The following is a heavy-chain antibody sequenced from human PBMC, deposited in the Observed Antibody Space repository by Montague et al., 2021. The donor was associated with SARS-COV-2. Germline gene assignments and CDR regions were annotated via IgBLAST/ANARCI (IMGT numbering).Heavy chain of an antibody. V-gene: IGHV4-39*07. Sequence: SETLSLTCTVYGGSISSSSYYWGWIRQPPGKGLEWIGSIDYSGYTQYNPSLKSRATISVATSKNHFSLRLSSVTAADTAVYYCARSGSWGIFDAWGQGTLVTVSS. CDR1: GGSISSSSYY. CDR3: ARSGSWGIFDA. J-gene: IGHJ5*02. CDR2: IDYSGYT. D-gene: IGHD6-13*01.